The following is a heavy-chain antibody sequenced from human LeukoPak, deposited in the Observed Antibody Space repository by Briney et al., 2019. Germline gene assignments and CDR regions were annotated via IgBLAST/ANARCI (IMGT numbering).Heavy chain of an antibody. D-gene: IGHD2-8*02. J-gene: IGHJ4*02. CDR1: GFTFSNYW. Sequence: PGGSLRLSCAASGFTFSNYWMHWVRQAPGKGLVWVSRINRDGSDTMYADSVKGRVTISRDNARNTLYLQMSSLRAEDTAVYYCTREGVPGGLDYWGQGTLVTASS. CDR3: TREGVPGGLDY. CDR2: INRDGSDT. V-gene: IGHV3-74*03.